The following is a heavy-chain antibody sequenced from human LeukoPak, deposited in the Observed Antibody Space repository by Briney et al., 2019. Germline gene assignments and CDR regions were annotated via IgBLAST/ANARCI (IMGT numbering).Heavy chain of an antibody. CDR1: GFTFSSYS. V-gene: IGHV3-21*01. D-gene: IGHD3-9*01. Sequence: GGSLRLSCAASGFTFSSYSMNWVRQAPGKGLEWVSSISSSSSYIYYADSVKGRFTISRDNAKNSLYLQMNSLRAEDTAVYYCARDRDYDILTGNYYYGMDVWGKGTTVTVSS. CDR3: ARDRDYDILTGNYYYGMDV. CDR2: ISSSSSYI. J-gene: IGHJ6*04.